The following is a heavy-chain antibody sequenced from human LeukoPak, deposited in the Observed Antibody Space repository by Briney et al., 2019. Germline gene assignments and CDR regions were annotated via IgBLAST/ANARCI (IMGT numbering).Heavy chain of an antibody. Sequence: SSETLSLTCTVSGGSISSGGYYWSWIRQHPGKGLEWIGYIYYSGSTYYNPSLKSRVTISVDTSKNQFSLKLSSVTAADTAVYYCARGSESSEAIGYCTNGVCPKFDYWGQGTLVTVSS. V-gene: IGHV4-31*03. J-gene: IGHJ4*02. CDR2: IYYSGST. CDR3: ARGSESSEAIGYCTNGVCPKFDY. CDR1: GGSISSGGYY. D-gene: IGHD2-8*01.